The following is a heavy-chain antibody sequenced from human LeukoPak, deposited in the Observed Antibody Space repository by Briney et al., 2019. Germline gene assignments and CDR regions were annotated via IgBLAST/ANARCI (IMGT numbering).Heavy chain of an antibody. J-gene: IGHJ4*02. CDR3: AKILHYGSGSYYGDFDY. Sequence: GGSLRLSCAASGFTFSSYAKSWVRQAPGKGLEWVSAISGSGGSTYYADSVKGRFTISRDNSKNTLYLQMNSLRAEDTAVYYCAKILHYGSGSYYGDFDYWGQGTLVTVSS. D-gene: IGHD3-10*01. V-gene: IGHV3-23*01. CDR2: ISGSGGST. CDR1: GFTFSSYA.